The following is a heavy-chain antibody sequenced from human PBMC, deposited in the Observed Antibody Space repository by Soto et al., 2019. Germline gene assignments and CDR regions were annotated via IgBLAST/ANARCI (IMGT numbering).Heavy chain of an antibody. Sequence: GESLKISCQVSGYSFSNYWIAWVRQMPGEGLEWMGVIFPGDSETRYSPSFQGQVTISADKSISTAYLQWSSLKDSDTAMYYCARHGSQVLYGMDVWGQGTKVTVSS. CDR3: ARHGSQVLYGMDV. V-gene: IGHV5-51*01. CDR1: GYSFSNYW. J-gene: IGHJ6*02. D-gene: IGHD1-1*01. CDR2: IFPGDSET.